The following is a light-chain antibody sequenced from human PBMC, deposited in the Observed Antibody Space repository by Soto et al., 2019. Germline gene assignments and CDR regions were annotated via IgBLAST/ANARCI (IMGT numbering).Light chain of an antibody. CDR3: QQYNNWPPYT. V-gene: IGKV3-15*01. CDR2: GAS. Sequence: EIVMTQSPATMYVSPGQRSTLSCRASQSVSSNFAWYQLKPGQAPRLLIYGASTRATGIPARFSGSGSGTEFTLTISSLQSEDFAVYYCQQYNNWPPYTFGQGTKLEIK. CDR1: QSVSSN. J-gene: IGKJ2*01.